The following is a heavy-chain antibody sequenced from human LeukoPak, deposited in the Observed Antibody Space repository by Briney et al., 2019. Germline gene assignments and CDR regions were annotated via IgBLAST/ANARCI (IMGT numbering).Heavy chain of an antibody. V-gene: IGHV4-39*01. Sequence: SETLSLTCTVSGGSISSSSYYWGWIRQPPGKGLEWIGSIYYSGSTYYNPSLKSRVTISVDTSKNQFSLKLSSVTAADTAVYYCATGENSGWLADYYFDYWGQGTLVTVSS. J-gene: IGHJ4*02. CDR1: GGSISSSSYY. CDR3: ATGENSGWLADYYFDY. D-gene: IGHD6-19*01. CDR2: IYYSGST.